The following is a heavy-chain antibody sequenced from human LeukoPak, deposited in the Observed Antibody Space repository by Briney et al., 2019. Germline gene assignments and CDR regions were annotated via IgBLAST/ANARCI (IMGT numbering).Heavy chain of an antibody. Sequence: GGSLRLSCAASGFTFSSFAMSCVRQAPGKGLEWVSSISGSGASTYYADSVKGRLTISRDNSKNTLYLQMNSLRAEDTAVYYCAKARGSPLYFEYWGQGTLVTVSS. CDR1: GFTFSSFA. D-gene: IGHD1-26*01. J-gene: IGHJ4*02. CDR3: AKARGSPLYFEY. CDR2: ISGSGAST. V-gene: IGHV3-23*01.